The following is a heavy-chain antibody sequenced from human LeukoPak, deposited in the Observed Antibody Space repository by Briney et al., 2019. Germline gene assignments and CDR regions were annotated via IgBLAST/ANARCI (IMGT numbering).Heavy chain of an antibody. V-gene: IGHV4-34*01. CDR2: INHSGST. CDR3: AREPSDYYGSGRFDP. CDR1: GGSFSGYY. J-gene: IGHJ5*02. Sequence: SETLSLTCAVYGGSFSGYYWSWIRQPPGKGLEWIGEINHSGSTNYNPSLKSRVTISVDTSKNQFSLKLSSVTAADTAVYYCAREPSDYYGSGRFDPWGQGTLVTASS. D-gene: IGHD3-10*01.